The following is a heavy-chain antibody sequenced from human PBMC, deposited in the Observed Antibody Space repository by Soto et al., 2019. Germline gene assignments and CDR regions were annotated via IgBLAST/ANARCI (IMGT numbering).Heavy chain of an antibody. CDR1: GFTFSSYS. CDR2: ISSSSSTI. V-gene: IGHV3-48*02. Sequence: EVQLVESGGGLVQPGGSLRLSCAASGFTFSSYSMNWVRQAPGKGLEWVSYISSSSSTIYYADSVKGRFTISRDNAKNSLYLQMNSLRYEDTAVYYCARVAPWFGELLFAFDIWGQGTMVTVSS. CDR3: ARVAPWFGELLFAFDI. J-gene: IGHJ3*02. D-gene: IGHD3-10*01.